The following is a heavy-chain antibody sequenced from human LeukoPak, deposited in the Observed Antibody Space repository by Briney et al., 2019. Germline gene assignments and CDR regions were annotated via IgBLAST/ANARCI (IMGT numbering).Heavy chain of an antibody. CDR1: GFTFSSYG. D-gene: IGHD4-17*01. CDR2: ISGSGGRT. J-gene: IGHJ4*02. CDR3: AKAHHGDYFFYFDY. V-gene: IGHV3-23*01. Sequence: PGGSLRLSCAASGFTFSSYGMSWVRQAPGKGREWVSAISGSGGRTYYADSVKGRFTISRDNSKNTLYLQMNSLRAEDTAVYYCAKAHHGDYFFYFDYWGQGTLVTVSS.